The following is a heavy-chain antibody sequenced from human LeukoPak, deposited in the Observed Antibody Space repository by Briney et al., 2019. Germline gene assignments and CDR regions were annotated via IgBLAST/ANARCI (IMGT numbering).Heavy chain of an antibody. Sequence: PGGSLRLSCAASGFTFSSYSMNWVRQAPGKGLEWVSYISSSSSTIYYADSVKGRFTISRGNAKNSLYLQMNSLRAEDTAVYYCARDLTRPYDIWGQGTLVTVSS. V-gene: IGHV3-48*01. D-gene: IGHD3-9*01. CDR1: GFTFSSYS. CDR2: ISSSSSTI. CDR3: ARDLTRPYDI. J-gene: IGHJ4*02.